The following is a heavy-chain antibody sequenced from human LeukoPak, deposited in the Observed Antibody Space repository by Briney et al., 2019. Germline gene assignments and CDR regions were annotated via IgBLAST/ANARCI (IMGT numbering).Heavy chain of an antibody. CDR3: SRKLSLRGREY. Sequence: GGSLRLSCAASGFTFSGSWMSWVRQAPGKGLEWVANINQDGSAKNYLDSVKGRFTISIDRGKTSLYLQMNSLRDEDTAVYYCSRKLSLRGREYWGQGTLVTVSS. J-gene: IGHJ4*02. CDR1: GFTFSGSW. D-gene: IGHD2/OR15-2a*01. V-gene: IGHV3-7*01. CDR2: INQDGSAK.